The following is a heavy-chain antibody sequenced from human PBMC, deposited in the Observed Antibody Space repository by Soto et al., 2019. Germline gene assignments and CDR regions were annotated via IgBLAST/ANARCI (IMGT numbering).Heavy chain of an antibody. CDR1: GDSFTSYG. V-gene: IGHV5-10-1*01. CDR3: ASLAAGFSYYYGMDV. Sequence: GEFLKNSKNGSGDSFTSYGVGWVRQMPWKGLEWMGRIDPSDSYTNYSPSFQGHVTISADKSISTAYLQWSSLKASDTAMYYCASLAAGFSYYYGMDVWGQGTTLTVAS. D-gene: IGHD3-3*01. CDR2: IDPSDSYT. J-gene: IGHJ6*02.